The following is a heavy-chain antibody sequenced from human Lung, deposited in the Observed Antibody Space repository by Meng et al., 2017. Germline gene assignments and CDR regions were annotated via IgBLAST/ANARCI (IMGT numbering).Heavy chain of an antibody. J-gene: IGHJ4*02. CDR3: TKNDFYCLGY. D-gene: IGHD2-21*01. Sequence: QQPGQGLVHPSWNLSLLSPVHGVSISSDNWWSWVRQPPGKGLEWIGEIYHSGSTNYNPSLKSRITISVDKPKNQFSLTLSSVTAADTAVYYCTKNDFYCLGYWGQGTLVTVSS. CDR1: GVSISSDNW. V-gene: IGHV4-4*02. CDR2: IYHSGST.